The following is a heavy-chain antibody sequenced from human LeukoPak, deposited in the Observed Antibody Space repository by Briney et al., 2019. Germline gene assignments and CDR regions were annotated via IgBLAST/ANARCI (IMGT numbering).Heavy chain of an antibody. V-gene: IGHV4-38-2*01. CDR2: LYHTGTT. CDR3: ARVVWDSNCVSRWFDP. CDR1: GYSISSGYY. D-gene: IGHD4-11*01. J-gene: IGHJ5*02. Sequence: SETLSLTCAVSGYSISSGYYWGWIRPPPGKGLEWIGSLYHTGTTYYNPSLKSRVTISVDTSKNQFSLKPSSVTAADTAVYYCARVVWDSNCVSRWFDPWGQGTLVTVSS.